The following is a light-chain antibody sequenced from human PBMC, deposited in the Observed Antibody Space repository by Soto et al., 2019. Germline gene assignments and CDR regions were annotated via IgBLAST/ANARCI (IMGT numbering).Light chain of an antibody. Sequence: QSALTQPASVSGSPGQSITISCTGTSSDVGGYNYVSWYQHHPDKAPKHIIYDVRYRPSGVSGRFSGSKSGNTASLTISGLQAEDEADYYCSSYTSISTLWVFGTGTKLTVL. CDR1: SSDVGGYNY. CDR3: SSYTSISTLWV. CDR2: DVR. J-gene: IGLJ1*01. V-gene: IGLV2-14*03.